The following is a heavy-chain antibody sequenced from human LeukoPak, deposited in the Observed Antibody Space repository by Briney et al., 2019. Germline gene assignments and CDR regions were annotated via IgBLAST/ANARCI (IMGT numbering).Heavy chain of an antibody. D-gene: IGHD6-6*01. Sequence: SETLSLTCTVSGGSISSYYWSWIRQPPGKGLEWIGYIYYSGSTNYNPSLKSRVTISVDTSKNQFSLKLSSVTAADTAVYYCATLAARSRRFDYWGQGTLVTVSS. J-gene: IGHJ4*02. CDR3: ATLAARSRRFDY. V-gene: IGHV4-59*01. CDR2: IYYSGST. CDR1: GGSISSYY.